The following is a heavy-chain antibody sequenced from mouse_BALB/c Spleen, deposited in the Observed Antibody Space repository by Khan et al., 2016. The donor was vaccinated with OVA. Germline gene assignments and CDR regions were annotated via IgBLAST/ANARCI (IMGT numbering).Heavy chain of an antibody. CDR3: AGSGLRWDFDY. Sequence: QVQLQQSGAELAKPGASVKMSCKASGYTFINYWILWVKQRPGQGLEWIGYINPSTGYTEYNQNFKDKDTLTADKSSSTAYMQLSSLTSEASAVYYCAGSGLRWDFDYWGQGTTLTVSS. J-gene: IGHJ2*01. D-gene: IGHD2-3*01. CDR1: GYTFINYW. V-gene: IGHV1-7*01. CDR2: INPSTGYT.